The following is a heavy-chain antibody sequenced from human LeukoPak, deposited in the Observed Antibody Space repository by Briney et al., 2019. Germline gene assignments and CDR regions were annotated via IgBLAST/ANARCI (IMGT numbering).Heavy chain of an antibody. V-gene: IGHV3-66*01. CDR3: AKERGSTTHFDF. CDR1: GFTVSSNY. Sequence: GGSLRLSCAASGFTVSSNYMSWVRQAPGKGLEWVSVIYSGGSTYYADSVKGRFTISRDNSKNTLYLQMNGLRDEDTAVYYCAKERGSTTHFDFWGQGTLVTVSS. CDR2: IYSGGST. J-gene: IGHJ4*02. D-gene: IGHD2-2*01.